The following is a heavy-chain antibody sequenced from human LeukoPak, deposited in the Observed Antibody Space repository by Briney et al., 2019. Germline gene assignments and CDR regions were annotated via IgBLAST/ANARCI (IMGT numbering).Heavy chain of an antibody. CDR1: GASISGGSYY. CDR3: ARVPVYSSSWYHYFDY. CDR2: IYTTGST. Sequence: SETLSLTCTVSGASISGGSYYWSWIRQPAGKGLQWIGRIYTTGSTNYNPSLKSRVTISVDTSKNQFSLELSSVTAADTAVYYCARVPVYSSSWYHYFDYWGQGTLVTVSS. V-gene: IGHV4-61*02. J-gene: IGHJ4*02. D-gene: IGHD6-13*01.